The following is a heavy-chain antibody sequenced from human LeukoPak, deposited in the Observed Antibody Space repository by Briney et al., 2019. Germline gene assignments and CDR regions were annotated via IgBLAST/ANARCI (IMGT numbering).Heavy chain of an antibody. J-gene: IGHJ4*02. D-gene: IGHD6-13*01. Sequence: ASVKVSCKASGYNFDKFGIAWVRQAPGQGLEWLGWINTHNGNTKYAQQYQGRVTMTTDTSTSTVYMELRSLRSDDTAVYFCARDTPQHLKRYDYWGQGTQVTVSS. V-gene: IGHV1-18*01. CDR2: INTHNGNT. CDR1: GYNFDKFG. CDR3: ARDTPQHLKRYDY.